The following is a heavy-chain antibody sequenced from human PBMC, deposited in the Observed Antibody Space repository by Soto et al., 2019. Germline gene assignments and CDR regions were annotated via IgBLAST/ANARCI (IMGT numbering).Heavy chain of an antibody. D-gene: IGHD3-10*01. CDR1: GFTFSSYA. Sequence: EVQLLESGGGLVQPGGSLRLSCAASGFTFSSYAMSWVRQAPVKGLEWVSAISGSGGSTYYADSVKGRFTISRDNSKNTLYLQMNSLRAEDTAVYYCAKGVTMVRGVLHYYFDYWGQGALVTVSS. CDR3: AKGVTMVRGVLHYYFDY. CDR2: ISGSGGST. V-gene: IGHV3-23*01. J-gene: IGHJ4*02.